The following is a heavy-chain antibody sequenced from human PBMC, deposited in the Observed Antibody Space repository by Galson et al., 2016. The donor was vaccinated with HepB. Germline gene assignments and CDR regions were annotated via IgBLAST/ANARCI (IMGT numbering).Heavy chain of an antibody. Sequence: SLRLSCAASGFTFTSFGMHWVRQAPGKGLEWVALMSYDGSTTFYGDSVKGRFTISRDNSKNTLYLQMSSLRVDDTALYYCAKDRSGAFDLWGKGTTVTVSS. D-gene: IGHD3-10*01. CDR2: MSYDGSTT. CDR3: AKDRSGAFDL. J-gene: IGHJ6*04. V-gene: IGHV3-30*18. CDR1: GFTFTSFG.